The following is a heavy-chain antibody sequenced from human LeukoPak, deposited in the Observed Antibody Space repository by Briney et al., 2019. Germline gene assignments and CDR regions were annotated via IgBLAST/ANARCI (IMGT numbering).Heavy chain of an antibody. CDR1: GYSFTDYH. V-gene: IGHV1-2*02. CDR2: INLNNGGT. J-gene: IGHJ4*02. CDR3: ARGEGYNPNRYPNDY. Sequence: ASVKVSCKASGYSFTDYHMYWVRQAPGQGLEWMGWINLNNGGTNFAQKFQGRVTMTRDVSISTAYMELSSLRSDDTAVYYCARGEGYNPNRYPNDYWGQRTLVTVSS. D-gene: IGHD5-24*01.